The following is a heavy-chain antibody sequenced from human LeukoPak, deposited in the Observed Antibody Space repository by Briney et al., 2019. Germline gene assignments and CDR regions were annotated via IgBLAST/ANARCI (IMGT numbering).Heavy chain of an antibody. CDR1: GGSFSGYY. CDR3: ARVAVAATRYYFDY. CDR2: INHSGST. J-gene: IGHJ4*02. D-gene: IGHD2-15*01. Sequence: SETLSLTCAVYGGSFSGYYWSWIRQPPGKGLEWIGEINHSGSTNYNPSLKSRVTISVDTSKNQFSLKLSSVTAVDTAVYYCARVAVAATRYYFDYWGQGTLVTVSS. V-gene: IGHV4-34*01.